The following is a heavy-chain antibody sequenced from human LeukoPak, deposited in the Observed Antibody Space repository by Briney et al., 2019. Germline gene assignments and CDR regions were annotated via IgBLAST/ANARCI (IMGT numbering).Heavy chain of an antibody. V-gene: IGHV3-21*01. Sequence: PGGSLRLSCAASGFTFSSYSMNWVRQAPGKGLEWVSSISSSSSYIYYADSVKGRFTISRDNAKNSLYLQMNSLRAEDTAVYYCARDPDGDYVHYMDVWGKGTTVTVS. CDR3: ARDPDGDYVHYMDV. J-gene: IGHJ6*03. CDR1: GFTFSSYS. CDR2: ISSSSSYI. D-gene: IGHD4-17*01.